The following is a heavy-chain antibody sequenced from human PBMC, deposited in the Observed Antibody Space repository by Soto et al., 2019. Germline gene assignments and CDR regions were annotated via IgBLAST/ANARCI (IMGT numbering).Heavy chain of an antibody. D-gene: IGHD6-19*01. J-gene: IGHJ4*02. CDR2: ISGSGGDT. CDR1: GFTFSSYA. V-gene: IGHV3-23*01. Sequence: GGSLRLSCAASGFTFSSYAMTWVRQAPGKGLEWVSGISGSGGDTYYADSVKGRFTISRDNSENTLYLQMNSLRAEDTAVYYCAKNGNGWYVLYSWGQGTLVTVSS. CDR3: AKNGNGWYVLYS.